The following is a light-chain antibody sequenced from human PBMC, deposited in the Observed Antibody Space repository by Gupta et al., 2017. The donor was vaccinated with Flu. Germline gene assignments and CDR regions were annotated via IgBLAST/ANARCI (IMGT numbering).Light chain of an antibody. J-gene: IGLJ1*01. CDR3: AAWDDSLNGHV. CDR2: SNN. V-gene: IGLV1-44*01. Sequence: QSVLTPRLSASGPHGQRLPISCSGSSSNVGSNPVNWYHQLPGTAPKLLIYSNNQRPSGVPDRFSGSKSGTSASLAISGLQSEDEADYYCAAWDDSLNGHVFGTGTKVTVL. CDR1: SSNVGSNP.